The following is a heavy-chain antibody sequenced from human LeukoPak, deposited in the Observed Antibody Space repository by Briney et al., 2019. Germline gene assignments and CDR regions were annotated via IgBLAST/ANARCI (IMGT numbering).Heavy chain of an antibody. D-gene: IGHD3-10*01. J-gene: IGHJ4*02. CDR1: GFTFSSYG. V-gene: IGHV3-30*02. Sequence: GGSLRLSCAASGFTFSSYGMHWVRQAPGKGLEWVAFIRYDGSNKYYADSVKGRFTISRDNSKNTLYLQMNSLSAEDTAVYYCAKDLVRGVTVFDYWGQGTLVTVSS. CDR2: IRYDGSNK. CDR3: AKDLVRGVTVFDY.